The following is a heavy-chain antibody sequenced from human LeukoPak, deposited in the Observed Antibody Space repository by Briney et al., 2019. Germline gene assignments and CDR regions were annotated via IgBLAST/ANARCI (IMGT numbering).Heavy chain of an antibody. CDR3: ARGLVYYFDY. Sequence: GGSLRLSCAASRFTFSTYWMSWVRQAPGKGLEWVANIKQDGSEKYYVDSVKGRFTISRDNSKNTLHLQMNSLRAEDTALYFCARGLVYYFDYWGQGALVTVSS. CDR2: IKQDGSEK. CDR1: RFTFSTYW. V-gene: IGHV3-7*03. D-gene: IGHD3-16*01. J-gene: IGHJ4*02.